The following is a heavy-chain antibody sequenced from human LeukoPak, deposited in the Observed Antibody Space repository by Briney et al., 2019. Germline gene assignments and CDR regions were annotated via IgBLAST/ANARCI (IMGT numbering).Heavy chain of an antibody. V-gene: IGHV4-59*08. J-gene: IGHJ5*02. CDR1: GDSISSYY. Sequence: SETLSLTCSVSGDSISSYYWSWIRQPPGKGLEWIGYIYSSGSTKDNPSLKSRVTISIDTSRNQFSLTVHSVTAADTAMYYCARHPRSCSGGGTCYSWFDASGQGTLVTVSS. CDR3: ARHPRSCSGGGTCYSWFDA. CDR2: IYSSGST. D-gene: IGHD2-15*01.